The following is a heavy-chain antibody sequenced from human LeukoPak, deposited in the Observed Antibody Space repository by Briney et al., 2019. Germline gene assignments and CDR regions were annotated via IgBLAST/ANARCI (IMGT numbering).Heavy chain of an antibody. CDR2: IKQDGSEK. CDR3: ARDVRIVVVPAAPTIVYYYYYYMDV. D-gene: IGHD2-2*01. J-gene: IGHJ6*03. Sequence: PGGSLRLSCAASGFTFSSYWMSWVRQAPGKGLEWVANIKQDGSEKYYVDSVKGRFTISRDNAKNSLYLQMNSLRAEDTAVYYCARDVRIVVVPAAPTIVYYYYYYMDVWGKGTTVTVSS. V-gene: IGHV3-7*01. CDR1: GFTFSSYW.